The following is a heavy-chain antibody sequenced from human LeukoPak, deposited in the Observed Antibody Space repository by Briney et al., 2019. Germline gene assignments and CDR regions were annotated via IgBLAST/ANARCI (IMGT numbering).Heavy chain of an antibody. CDR1: GGSISNYY. D-gene: IGHD3-10*01. CDR3: AGFTFFRGVITFDY. CDR2: VDHSGGT. Sequence: KASETLSLTCTVSGGSISNYYWSWIRQPPGKGLEWIGSVDHSGGTYYNPSLRSRVSISVDTSKNQFSLKLSSVTAADTAVYSCAGFTFFRGVITFDYWGQGTLVTVSS. J-gene: IGHJ4*02. V-gene: IGHV4-59*04.